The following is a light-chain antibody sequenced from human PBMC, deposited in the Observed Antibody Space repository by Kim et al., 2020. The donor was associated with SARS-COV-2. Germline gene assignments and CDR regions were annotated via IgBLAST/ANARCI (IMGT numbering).Light chain of an antibody. CDR1: QSVDRF. V-gene: IGKV3-11*01. Sequence: ETVLTQSPATLSLSPGERATLSCRASQSVDRFLAWYQQKPGQAPRLLIYDASNSATGIPARFSGSGSGTDFTLTISNLQPEDLAVYYCQQRRNWPPIAFGQGTRLEIK. CDR3: QQRRNWPPIA. CDR2: DAS. J-gene: IGKJ5*01.